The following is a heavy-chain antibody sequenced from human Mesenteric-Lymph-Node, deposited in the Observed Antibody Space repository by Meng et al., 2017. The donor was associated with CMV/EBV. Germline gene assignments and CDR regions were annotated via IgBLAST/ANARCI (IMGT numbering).Heavy chain of an antibody. Sequence: GESLKISCAASGFAFSDYFMSWIRQAPGKGLEWITYISNSGGSGRGSSSMYYAVSVMGRFTISRDNSRDSLYLQMNRLSVDHTAVYSCVRGPRGAFGVATKFDPWGPGTLVTVSS. CDR1: GFAFSDYF. CDR2: ISNSGGSGRGSSSM. D-gene: IGHD3-3*01. CDR3: VRGPRGAFGVATKFDP. J-gene: IGHJ5*02. V-gene: IGHV3-11*01.